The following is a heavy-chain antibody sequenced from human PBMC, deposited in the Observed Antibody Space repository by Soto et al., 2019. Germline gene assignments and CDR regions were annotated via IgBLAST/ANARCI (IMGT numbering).Heavy chain of an antibody. CDR1: GFTFNNYG. CDR3: ARLHHESPAYYYYYGMDV. Sequence: QVQLVESGGGEVQPGRSLRLSCAASGFTFNNYGMHWLGQAPGMGLGWVAVIWYDGSDKYYADSVKGRFTISRDNSRITGYLQMNSLRAEDTAGYYCARLHHESPAYYYYYGMDVWGQGTTVTVS. CDR2: IWYDGSDK. V-gene: IGHV3-33*01. D-gene: IGHD2-2*01. J-gene: IGHJ6*02.